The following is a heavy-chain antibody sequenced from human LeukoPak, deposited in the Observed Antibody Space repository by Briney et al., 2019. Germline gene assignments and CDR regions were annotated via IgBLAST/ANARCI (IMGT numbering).Heavy chain of an antibody. J-gene: IGHJ4*02. Sequence: GGSLRLSCAASGFTFDDYAMHWVRQAPGKGLEWVSGISWNSGSIGYADSVKGRFTISRDNAENTLYLQMNSLRVEDTAVYYCVRSAFHAGSGNYYDYWGQGTLVTVSS. CDR3: VRSAFHAGSGNYYDY. V-gene: IGHV3-9*01. CDR1: GFTFDDYA. D-gene: IGHD3-22*01. CDR2: ISWNSGSI.